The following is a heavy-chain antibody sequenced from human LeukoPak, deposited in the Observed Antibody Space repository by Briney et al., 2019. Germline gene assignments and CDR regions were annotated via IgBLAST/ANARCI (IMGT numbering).Heavy chain of an antibody. CDR3: ARSSGYSSSKNWFDP. D-gene: IGHD6-13*01. J-gene: IGHJ5*02. CDR1: GGSFSSYY. V-gene: IGHV4-59*08. CDR2: IYYSGST. Sequence: SETLSLTCTLSGGSFSSYYWSWIRQPPGKGLEWIGYIYYSGSTNYNPSLKSRVTISVDTSKNQFSLKLSSVTAADTAVYYCARSSGYSSSKNWFDPWGQGTLVTVSS.